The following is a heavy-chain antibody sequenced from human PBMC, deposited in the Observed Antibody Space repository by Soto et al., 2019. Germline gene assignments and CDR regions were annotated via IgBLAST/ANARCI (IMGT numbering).Heavy chain of an antibody. J-gene: IGHJ4*02. CDR1: GYTFTTYD. D-gene: IGHD1-20*01. V-gene: IGHV1-8*01. CDR2: VNPSSGNT. CDR3: ARASKYIGNAH. Sequence: QVQLVQSGAEVKRPGASVKVSCEASGYTFTTYDINWVRQASGQGLEWMGCVNPSSGNTVYAQKFHGRVTMTRDTSISTAYMELSSVKSDDTAIYYCARASKYIGNAHWGQGTLVTVSS.